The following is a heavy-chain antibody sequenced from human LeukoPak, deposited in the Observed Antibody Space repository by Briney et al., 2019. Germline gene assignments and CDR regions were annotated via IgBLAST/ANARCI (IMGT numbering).Heavy chain of an antibody. D-gene: IGHD3-10*01. CDR2: IIPIFGTA. V-gene: IGHV1-69*05. J-gene: IGHJ4*02. CDR3: ARKGGKGFLDY. CDR1: GGAFSSYA. Sequence: GASVKVSCKASGGAFSSYAISWVRQAPGQGLEWMGGIIPIFGTANYAQKFQGRVTITTDESTSTAYMELSSLRSEDTAVYYCARKGGKGFLDYWGQGTLVTVSS.